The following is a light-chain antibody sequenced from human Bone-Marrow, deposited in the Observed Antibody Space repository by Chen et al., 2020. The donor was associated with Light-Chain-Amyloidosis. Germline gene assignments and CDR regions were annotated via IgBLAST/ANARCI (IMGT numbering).Light chain of an antibody. CDR1: SGDVGTYNY. CDR2: AVS. J-gene: IGLJ1*01. V-gene: IGLV2-14*01. CDR3: SSFTSSSSYV. Sequence: QPALTQPASVSGSPGPSLTISCTGTSGDVGTYNYVSWYQQHPGKAPKVMIYAVSNRPSGVSNRFSGSKSGNTASLTISGLQAEDEADYYCSSFTSSSSYVFGPGTKVTVL.